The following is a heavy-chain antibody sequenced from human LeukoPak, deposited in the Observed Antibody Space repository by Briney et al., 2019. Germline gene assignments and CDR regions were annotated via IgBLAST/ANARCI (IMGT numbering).Heavy chain of an antibody. D-gene: IGHD3-10*01. CDR3: ARVSSGANSYYFDY. V-gene: IGHV4-38-2*01. Sequence: SETLSLTCAVSGYSISSDYYWGWIRQPPGKGLEWIVTIYHSGSTYSNPSLKSRVTISVDTSKNQFSLKLSSVTAADTAVYYCARVSSGANSYYFDYWGQGTLVAVSS. CDR2: IYHSGST. J-gene: IGHJ4*02. CDR1: GYSISSDYY.